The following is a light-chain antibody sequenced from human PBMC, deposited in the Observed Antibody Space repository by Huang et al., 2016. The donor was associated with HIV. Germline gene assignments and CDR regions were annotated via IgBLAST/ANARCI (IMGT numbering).Light chain of an antibody. J-gene: IGKJ1*01. Sequence: DIQMPQSPPSLSASVGDRVTFTCRADQNITKSLNWYQQKPGKAPKLLIYTVSTLERGVPSRFSGSGSGSRFTLNIGNLQPEDFATYYCQQSFSVPRTFG. CDR3: QQSFSVPRT. CDR1: QNITKS. V-gene: IGKV1-39*01. CDR2: TVS.